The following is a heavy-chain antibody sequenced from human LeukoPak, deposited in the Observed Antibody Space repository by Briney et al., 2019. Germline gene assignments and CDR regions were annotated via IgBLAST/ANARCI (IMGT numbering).Heavy chain of an antibody. Sequence: ASVKVSCKASGYTFTGYYMHWVRQATGQGLEWMGWMNPNSGNTGYAQKFQGRVTMTRNTSISTAYMELSSLRSEDTAVYYCASGLAVAGKDYWGQGTLVTVSS. D-gene: IGHD6-19*01. CDR3: ASGLAVAGKDY. V-gene: IGHV1-8*02. CDR1: GYTFTGYY. CDR2: MNPNSGNT. J-gene: IGHJ4*02.